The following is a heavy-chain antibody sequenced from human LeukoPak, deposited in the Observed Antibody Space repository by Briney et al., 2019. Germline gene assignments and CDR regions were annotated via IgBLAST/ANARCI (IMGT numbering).Heavy chain of an antibody. V-gene: IGHV1-46*01. CDR3: AMRRVAPVDDY. CDR2: IIPSDGFT. CDR1: GYTFSSYY. D-gene: IGHD2-15*01. Sequence: GASVKVSCKASGYTFSSYYVHWVRQAPGQGLEWMGMIIPSDGFTSYAQKFQGRVTMTRDMSTSTVYMELSSLRSDDTAVYYCAMRRVAPVDDYWGQGTLVTVSS. J-gene: IGHJ4*02.